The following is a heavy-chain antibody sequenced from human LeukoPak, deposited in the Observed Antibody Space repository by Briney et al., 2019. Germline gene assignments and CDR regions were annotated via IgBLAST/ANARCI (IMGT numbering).Heavy chain of an antibody. CDR3: ARGKGDGWYPFDY. J-gene: IGHJ4*02. Sequence: GGSLRLSCAASGFTLSSNSMNWVRQAPGKGLEWVSFISSSSSYIYYADSVKGRFTISRDNAKNSLYLQMNNLRVGDTAVYYCARGKGDGWYPFDYWGQGTLVTVSS. D-gene: IGHD6-19*01. CDR1: GFTLSSNS. CDR2: ISSSSSYI. V-gene: IGHV3-21*01.